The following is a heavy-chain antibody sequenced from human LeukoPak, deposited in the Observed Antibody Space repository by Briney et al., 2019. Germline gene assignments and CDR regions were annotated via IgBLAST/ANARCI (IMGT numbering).Heavy chain of an antibody. Sequence: GESLKISCKGSGYSFTSYWIGWVRQMPGKGLEWMGIIYPGDSDTRYSPSFQGQVTISADKSISTAYLHWSSLKASDTAMYYCARHKDSSSWFFDYWGQGTLVTVSS. J-gene: IGHJ4*02. CDR1: GYSFTSYW. D-gene: IGHD6-13*01. CDR2: IYPGDSDT. CDR3: ARHKDSSSWFFDY. V-gene: IGHV5-51*01.